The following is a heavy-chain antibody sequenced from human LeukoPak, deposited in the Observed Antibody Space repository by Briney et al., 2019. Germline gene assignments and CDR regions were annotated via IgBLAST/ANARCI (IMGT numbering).Heavy chain of an antibody. D-gene: IGHD5-12*01. Sequence: PGGSLRLSCATSGFTFSDYDMHWVRQAPGKGLEWVSGISWNSGSIGYADSVKGRFTISRDNAKNSLYLQMNSLRAEDTAVYYCAKDRNSGYDSADYWGQGTLVTVSS. CDR2: ISWNSGSI. J-gene: IGHJ4*02. CDR3: AKDRNSGYDSADY. CDR1: GFTFSDYD. V-gene: IGHV3-9*01.